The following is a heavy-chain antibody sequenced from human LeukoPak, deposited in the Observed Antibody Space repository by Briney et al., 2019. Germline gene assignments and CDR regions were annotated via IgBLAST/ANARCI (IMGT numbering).Heavy chain of an antibody. J-gene: IGHJ4*02. V-gene: IGHV4-31*03. Sequence: SETLSLTCTVSGGSISSGGYYWSWIRQHPGKGLEWIGYIYYSGSTYYNPSPKSRVTISVDTSKNQFSLKLSSVTAADTAVYYCATTTVTTLFDYWGQGTLVTVSS. D-gene: IGHD4-17*01. CDR2: IYYSGST. CDR3: ATTTVTTLFDY. CDR1: GGSISSGGYY.